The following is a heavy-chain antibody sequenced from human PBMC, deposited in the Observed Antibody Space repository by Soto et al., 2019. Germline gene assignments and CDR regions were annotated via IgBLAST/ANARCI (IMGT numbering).Heavy chain of an antibody. CDR3: ASHPGDSSGYWYYFDY. V-gene: IGHV3-21*01. CDR2: ISSSSSYI. CDR1: GFTFSSYS. D-gene: IGHD3-22*01. Sequence: EVQLVESGGGLVKPGGSLRLSCAASGFTFSSYSMNWVRQAPGKGLEWVSSISSSSSYIYYADSVKGRFTISRDNAKNXLYLQMNSLRAEDTAVYYCASHPGDSSGYWYYFDYWGQGSLVTVSS. J-gene: IGHJ4*02.